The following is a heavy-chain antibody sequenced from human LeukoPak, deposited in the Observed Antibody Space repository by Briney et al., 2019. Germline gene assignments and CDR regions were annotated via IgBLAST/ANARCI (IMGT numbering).Heavy chain of an antibody. J-gene: IGHJ5*02. CDR2: IYHSGST. V-gene: IGHV4-30-2*01. Sequence: SQTLSLTCAVSGGSISSGGYSWSWIRQPPGKGLEWIGFIYHSGSTYYNPSLKSRVTISVDRSKNQFSLKLSSVTAADTAVYYCARLILPANWFSWFDPWGPGTLVTVSS. D-gene: IGHD3-22*01. CDR3: ARLILPANWFSWFDP. CDR1: GGSISSGGYS.